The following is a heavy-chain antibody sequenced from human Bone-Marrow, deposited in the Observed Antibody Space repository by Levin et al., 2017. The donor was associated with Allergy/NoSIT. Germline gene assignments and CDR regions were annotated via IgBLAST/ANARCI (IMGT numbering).Heavy chain of an antibody. CDR1: GFTFSSYG. V-gene: IGHV3-33*01. CDR3: AAVRGFGEHDNWFDP. J-gene: IGHJ5*02. Sequence: PGGSLRLSCAASGFTFSSYGMHWVRQAPGKGLEWVAVIWYDGSNKYYADSVKGRFTISRDNSKNTLYLQMNSLRAEDTAVYYCAAVRGFGEHDNWFDPWGQGTLVTVSS. CDR2: IWYDGSNK. D-gene: IGHD3-10*01.